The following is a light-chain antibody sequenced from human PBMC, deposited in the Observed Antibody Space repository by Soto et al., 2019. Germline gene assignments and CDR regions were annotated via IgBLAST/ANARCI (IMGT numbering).Light chain of an antibody. Sequence: EIVMTQSPATLAVAPGGRVTCSCRASQGVSRKLAWYQHKPGQAPRLLISGASTGATGIPARFSGSGSGTEFTLTISSLQSEDCAIYYCQQYYTWPITFGGGTKVDIK. CDR3: QQYYTWPIT. CDR1: QGVSRK. J-gene: IGKJ4*01. V-gene: IGKV3-15*01. CDR2: GAS.